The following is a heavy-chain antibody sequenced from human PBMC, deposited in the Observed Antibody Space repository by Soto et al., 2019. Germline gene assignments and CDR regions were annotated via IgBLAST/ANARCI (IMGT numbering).Heavy chain of an antibody. CDR3: ARALTYYDFWSGYRRVRYYYYYMDV. D-gene: IGHD3-3*01. V-gene: IGHV1-8*01. J-gene: IGHJ6*03. CDR1: GYTFTSYD. CDR2: MNPNSGNT. Sequence: ASVKVSCKASGYTFTSYDINWVRQATGQGLEWMGWMNPNSGNTGYAQKFQGRVTMTRNTSISTAYMELSSLRSEDTAVYYCARALTYYDFWSGYRRVRYYYYYMDVWGKGTTVTVSS.